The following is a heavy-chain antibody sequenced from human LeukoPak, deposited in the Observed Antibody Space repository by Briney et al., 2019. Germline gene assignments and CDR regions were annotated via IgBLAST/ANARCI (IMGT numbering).Heavy chain of an antibody. J-gene: IGHJ3*02. CDR1: GVTFSSYA. CDR3: LKEQTFIGVLMDI. Sequence: LSGGSLRLSCSASGVTFSSYARNWVRQAPGKGLEYVSAISSNGGGTYYADSVKGRFTISRDNSKKTLFLQMSSLRAEDTSEYHCLKEQTFIGVLMDIWGQGTMVTVSS. CDR2: ISSNGGGT. V-gene: IGHV3-64D*09. D-gene: IGHD2-8*01.